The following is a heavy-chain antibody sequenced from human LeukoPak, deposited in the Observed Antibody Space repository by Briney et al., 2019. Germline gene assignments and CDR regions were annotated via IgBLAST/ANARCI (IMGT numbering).Heavy chain of an antibody. V-gene: IGHV4-34*01. CDR3: ARGYSSSWYGGQPYFDY. J-gene: IGHJ4*02. CDR2: INHGGGT. Sequence: PSETLSLTCAVYGGSFSDYFWNWIRQTPGKGLEWIGEINHGGGTNYNPSLKSRATISVDTSKNQFSLKLSSVTAADTAVYYCARGYSSSWYGGQPYFDYWGQGTLVSVSS. CDR1: GGSFSDYF. D-gene: IGHD6-13*01.